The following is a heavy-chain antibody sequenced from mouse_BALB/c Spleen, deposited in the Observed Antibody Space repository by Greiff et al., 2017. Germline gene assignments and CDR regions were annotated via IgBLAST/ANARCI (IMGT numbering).Heavy chain of an antibody. CDR2: ISSGGST. Sequence: EVQLVESGGGLVKPGGSLKLSCAASGFTFSSYAMSWVRQTPEKRLEWVASISSGGSTYYPDSVKGRFTISRDNARNILYLQMSSLRSEDTAMYYCARGGGDTWFAYWGQGTLVTVSA. J-gene: IGHJ3*01. CDR1: GFTFSSYA. V-gene: IGHV5-6-5*01. CDR3: ARGGGDTWFAY.